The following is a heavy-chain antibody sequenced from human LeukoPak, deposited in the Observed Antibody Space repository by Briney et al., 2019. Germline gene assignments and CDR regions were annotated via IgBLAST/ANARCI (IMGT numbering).Heavy chain of an antibody. Sequence: GASVKVSCKASGYTFTVYYMHWVRQAPGQGLEWMGWINPNSGGTNYAQKFQGRVTMTRDTSISTAYMELSRLRSDDTAVYYCARAAYYYGSGSYYILNWFDPWGQGTLVTVSS. CDR2: INPNSGGT. V-gene: IGHV1-2*02. CDR3: ARAAYYYGSGSYYILNWFDP. D-gene: IGHD3-10*01. CDR1: GYTFTVYY. J-gene: IGHJ5*02.